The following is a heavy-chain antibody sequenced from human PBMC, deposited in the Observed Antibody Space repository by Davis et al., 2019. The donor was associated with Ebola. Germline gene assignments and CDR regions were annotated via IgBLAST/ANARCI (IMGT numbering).Heavy chain of an antibody. V-gene: IGHV6-1*01. CDR2: TYYSSKWFN. CDR3: ARGWLRTGMDV. D-gene: IGHD5-12*01. J-gene: IGHJ6*04. CDR1: GDSVSGNSGA. Sequence: HSQTLSLTCAISGDSVSGNSGAWNWIRQSPSRGLEWLGRTYYSSKWFNDYAVSVKSRITINPDTSKNQFSLQLSSVTPEDTAVYYCARGWLRTGMDVWGEGTTVTVSS.